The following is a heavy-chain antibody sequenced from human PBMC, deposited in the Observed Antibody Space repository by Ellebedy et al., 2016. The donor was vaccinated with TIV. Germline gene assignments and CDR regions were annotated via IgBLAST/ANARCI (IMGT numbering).Heavy chain of an antibody. V-gene: IGHV3-33*01. CDR3: TRGRLESGSWSTFDN. D-gene: IGHD6-13*01. J-gene: IGHJ4*02. Sequence: PGGSLRLSCAASGFTFSSYGMHWVRQAPGKGLEWVAVIWYDGSNKYYADSVKGRFTISRDNAQNSLYLQMNGLRDEDTAMYYCTRGRLESGSWSTFDNWGQGTLVTVSS. CDR1: GFTFSSYG. CDR2: IWYDGSNK.